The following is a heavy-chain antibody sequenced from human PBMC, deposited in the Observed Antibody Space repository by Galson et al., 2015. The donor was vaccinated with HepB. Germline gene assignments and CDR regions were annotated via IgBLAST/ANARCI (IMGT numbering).Heavy chain of an antibody. CDR3: ARGQQQIIYYYYGMDV. V-gene: IGHV3-33*08. CDR1: RFTFSSYG. J-gene: IGHJ6*02. CDR2: IWNDGNNK. Sequence: SLRLSCAASRFTFSSYGMHWVRQAPGKGLEWVAFIWNDGNNKNYADSVKGRFAISRDNSKNTLYLQMNSLRAEETAVYYCARGQQQIIYYYYGMDVWGQGTTVTVSS. D-gene: IGHD6-13*01.